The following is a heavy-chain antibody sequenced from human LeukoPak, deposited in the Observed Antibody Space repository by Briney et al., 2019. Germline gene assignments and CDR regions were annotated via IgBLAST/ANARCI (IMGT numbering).Heavy chain of an antibody. CDR3: ARAPGSSIYYFYD. V-gene: IGHV4-59*11. D-gene: IGHD2-21*01. Sequence: SETLSLTCIVSGGSISSHYWSWIRQPPGKGLEWIGYIHYSGSTNDNPSLKSRVTISLDTSKNQFSLKLSSVTAADTAVYYCARAPGSSIYYFYDWGQGTLVTVSS. J-gene: IGHJ4*02. CDR2: IHYSGST. CDR1: GGSISSHY.